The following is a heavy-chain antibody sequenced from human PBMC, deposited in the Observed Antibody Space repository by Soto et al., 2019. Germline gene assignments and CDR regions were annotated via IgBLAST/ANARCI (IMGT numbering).Heavy chain of an antibody. J-gene: IGHJ1*01. D-gene: IGHD3-10*01. CDR1: GGSISSYY. CDR3: ASSINVARGVRFAQH. V-gene: IGHV4-59*01. CDR2: IYYSGGT. Sequence: SETLSLTCTVSGGSISSYYWSWIRQPPGKGLEWIGYIYYSGGTNYNPALQSRVTLSVDSSRNQFSLNLTSVTAADTATYYCASSINVARGVRFAQHWGQGSLVTVSS.